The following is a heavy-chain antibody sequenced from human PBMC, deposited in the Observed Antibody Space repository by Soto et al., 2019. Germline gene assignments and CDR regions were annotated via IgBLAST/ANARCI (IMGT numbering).Heavy chain of an antibody. D-gene: IGHD6-19*01. CDR3: AKNNGWDGKSDAFDI. Sequence: EVQLLESGGGLVQPGGSLRLSCAASGFSFSSFALTWVRQAPGKGLEWVSAISGSGGHTYYAASVTGRFTISRDNSNNTLYLPMNSLRAEDTALYYCAKNNGWDGKSDAFDIWGQGTMVTVSS. CDR2: ISGSGGHT. CDR1: GFSFSSFA. V-gene: IGHV3-23*01. J-gene: IGHJ3*02.